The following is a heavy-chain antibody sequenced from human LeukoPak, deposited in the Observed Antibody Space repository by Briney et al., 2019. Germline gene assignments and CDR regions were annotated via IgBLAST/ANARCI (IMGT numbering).Heavy chain of an antibody. V-gene: IGHV4-59*01. D-gene: IGHD3-22*01. CDR1: GGSFSGYY. Sequence: PSETLSLTCAVYGGSFSGYYWSWIRQPPGKGLEWIGHIYYSGSTNYNPSLKSRLTISIDTSKNQFSLRLSSVTAADTAVYYCARRGSGNYYVSVDYWGQGTLVTVSS. J-gene: IGHJ4*02. CDR3: ARRGSGNYYVSVDY. CDR2: IYYSGST.